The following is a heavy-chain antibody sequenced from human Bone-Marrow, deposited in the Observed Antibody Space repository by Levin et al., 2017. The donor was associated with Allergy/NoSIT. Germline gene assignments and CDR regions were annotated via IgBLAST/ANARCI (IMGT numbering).Heavy chain of an antibody. CDR2: MDPNSGTT. Sequence: PWASVKVSCKASGYTFTTYDISWVRQATGQGLEWMGWMDPNSGTTGYAHKFQGRVTMTRDTSISTAYMELSSLRSDDTAVYYCATLYNWNYVVGYGVDVWGQGTTVTVSS. J-gene: IGHJ6*02. CDR1: GYTFTTYD. V-gene: IGHV1-8*01. CDR3: ATLYNWNYVVGYGVDV. D-gene: IGHD1-7*01.